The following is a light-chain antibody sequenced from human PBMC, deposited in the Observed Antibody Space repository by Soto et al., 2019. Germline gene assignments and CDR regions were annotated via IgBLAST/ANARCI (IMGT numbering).Light chain of an antibody. CDR2: DAS. Sequence: IQMTQSASTLSASVGDRVTITCRASQSISSWLAWYQQKPGKAPKLLIYDASSLESGVPSRFSGSGSGTEFTLTISSLQPDDFAPYYCLQHNTYPWTFGQGTKVDNK. V-gene: IGKV1-5*01. CDR1: QSISSW. CDR3: LQHNTYPWT. J-gene: IGKJ1*01.